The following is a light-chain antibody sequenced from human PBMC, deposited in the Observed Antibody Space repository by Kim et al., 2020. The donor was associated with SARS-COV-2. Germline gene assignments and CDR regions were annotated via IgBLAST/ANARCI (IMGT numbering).Light chain of an antibody. Sequence: PGGTVTLACGSSTGGVTSGHYPYWFQQKPGQAPRTLIYDANNKHSWTPARFSGSLLGGKAALTLSGAQPEDEAEYYCLPAYGNTRVFGGGTQLTVL. CDR3: LPAYGNTRV. V-gene: IGLV7-46*01. CDR1: TGGVTSGHY. CDR2: DAN. J-gene: IGLJ3*02.